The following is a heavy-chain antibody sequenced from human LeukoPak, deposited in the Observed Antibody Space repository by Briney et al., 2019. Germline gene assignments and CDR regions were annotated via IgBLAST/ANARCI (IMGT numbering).Heavy chain of an antibody. Sequence: GGSLRLSCAASGFTFSSYEMNWVRQAPGKGLEWVSYISSSGSTIYYADSVKGRFTIPRDNAKNSLYLQMNSLRAEDTAVYYCARSRCSSTSCYRGMDVWGKGTTVTVSS. D-gene: IGHD2-2*01. CDR2: ISSSGSTI. CDR1: GFTFSSYE. CDR3: ARSRCSSTSCYRGMDV. V-gene: IGHV3-48*03. J-gene: IGHJ6*04.